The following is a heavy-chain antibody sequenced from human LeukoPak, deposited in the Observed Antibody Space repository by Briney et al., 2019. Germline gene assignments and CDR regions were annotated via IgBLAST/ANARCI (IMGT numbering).Heavy chain of an antibody. V-gene: IGHV1-2*02. Sequence: ASVKVSCKASGYTFTGYYMHWVRQAPGQGLEWMGWINPNSGGTNYAQKFQGRVTMTRDTSISTAYMELSRLRSDDTAVYYCARRAAAGTFSPLGDYWGQGTLVTVSS. CDR3: ARRAAAGTFSPLGDY. CDR1: GYTFTGYY. D-gene: IGHD6-13*01. CDR2: INPNSGGT. J-gene: IGHJ4*02.